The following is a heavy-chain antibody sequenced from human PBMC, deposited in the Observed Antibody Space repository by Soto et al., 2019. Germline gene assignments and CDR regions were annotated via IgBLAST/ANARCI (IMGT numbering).Heavy chain of an antibody. J-gene: IGHJ4*01. V-gene: IGHV3-33*06. CDR1: GFTFRTYG. D-gene: IGHD5-18*01. CDR3: AKGDGYNFGQHDQ. Sequence: GVSLRLSCVASGFTFRTYGMHWVRQAPGKGPEWVAVVWYDGSKKYYAASVKGRFTISRDNSKNMLYLHMDSLRAEDTAGYFGAKGDGYNFGQHDQWGRGVLVNVCS. CDR2: VWYDGSKK.